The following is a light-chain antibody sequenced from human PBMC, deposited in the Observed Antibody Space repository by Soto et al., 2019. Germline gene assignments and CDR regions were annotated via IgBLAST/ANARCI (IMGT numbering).Light chain of an antibody. J-gene: IGKJ1*01. CDR2: LGS. CDR1: QSLLHSNGYNF. Sequence: DIVMTQSPLSLPVTPGEAASISCRSSQSLLHSNGYNFLDWYLQKPGQSPQILINLGSNRSSGVPDRFSGSGAGTDFTLKISRVEAEDFGVYYCMQALHSPRTFGQGTKVEIK. CDR3: MQALHSPRT. V-gene: IGKV2-28*01.